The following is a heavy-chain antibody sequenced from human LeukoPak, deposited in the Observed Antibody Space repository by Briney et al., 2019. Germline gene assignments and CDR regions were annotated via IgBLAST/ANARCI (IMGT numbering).Heavy chain of an antibody. CDR2: IYYSGST. CDR3: ASNSLLTGDEDAFDI. V-gene: IGHV4-59*08. CDR1: GGSISSYY. J-gene: IGHJ3*02. D-gene: IGHD7-27*01. Sequence: PSETLSLTCTVSGGSISSYYWSWIRQPPGKGLEWIGYIYYSGSTNYNPSLKSRVTISVDTSKNQFSLKLSSVTAADTAVYYCASNSLLTGDEDAFDIWGQGTMVTVSS.